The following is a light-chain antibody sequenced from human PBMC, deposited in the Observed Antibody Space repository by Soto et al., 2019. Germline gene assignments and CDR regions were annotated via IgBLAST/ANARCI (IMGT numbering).Light chain of an antibody. V-gene: IGKV1-5*01. CDR1: QSITYR. CDR3: QQYNSYSWT. Sequence: DIQMTQSPSSLSASVGDRVTITCRASQSITYRLAWYQQKPGKAPKLLSYDASSLESGVPSTFRGSGSGTEFTLTITSLQPDDFATYYCQQYNSYSWTFGQGTKVDIK. CDR2: DAS. J-gene: IGKJ1*01.